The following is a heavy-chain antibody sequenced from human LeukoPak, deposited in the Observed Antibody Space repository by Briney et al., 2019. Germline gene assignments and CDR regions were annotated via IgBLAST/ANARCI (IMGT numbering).Heavy chain of an antibody. CDR3: ARVPARTTFDYHFDY. V-gene: IGHV1-46*01. Sequence: ASVKVSCKAFGYTFTSNYMHWVRQAPGQGPEWMGVISPSGGSTTYAQKFQGRVTLTRDMSTSTDYLELSSLRSEDTAVYYCARVPARTTFDYHFDYWGQGTLVTVSS. D-gene: IGHD3-9*01. J-gene: IGHJ4*02. CDR1: GYTFTSNY. CDR2: ISPSGGST.